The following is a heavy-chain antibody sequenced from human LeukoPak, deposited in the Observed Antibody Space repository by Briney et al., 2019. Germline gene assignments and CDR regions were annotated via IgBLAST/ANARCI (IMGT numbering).Heavy chain of an antibody. CDR3: AREVAAGGYYYYAMDV. J-gene: IGHJ6*02. V-gene: IGHV3-30-3*01. CDR1: GFTFSNYV. Sequence: GGSLRLSCAASGFTFSNYVMHWVRQAPGKGLEWVAVISYDESSKYYADSVKGRFTISRDNSKNTLYLQMNSLRAEDTAVYCCAREVAAGGYYYYAMDVWGQGTTVTVSS. CDR2: ISYDESSK. D-gene: IGHD6-13*01.